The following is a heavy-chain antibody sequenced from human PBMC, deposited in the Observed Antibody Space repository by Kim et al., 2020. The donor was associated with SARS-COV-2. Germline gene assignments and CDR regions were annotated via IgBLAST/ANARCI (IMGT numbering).Heavy chain of an antibody. D-gene: IGHD3-10*01. J-gene: IGHJ3*02. Sequence: LKRRVTISVDTSKNQFSLKLSSVTAADTAVYYCATNMVRGVIITGFGAFDIWGQGTMVTVSS. CDR3: ATNMVRGVIITGFGAFDI. V-gene: IGHV4-39*07.